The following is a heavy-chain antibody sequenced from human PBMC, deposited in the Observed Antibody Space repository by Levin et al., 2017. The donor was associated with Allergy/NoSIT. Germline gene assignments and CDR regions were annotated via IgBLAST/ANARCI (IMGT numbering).Heavy chain of an antibody. CDR2: ISGSGEST. CDR1: GLTFSRYA. J-gene: IGHJ2*01. D-gene: IGHD2-15*01. CDR3: AQDSLHEEVSANFWYFDL. Sequence: GESLKISCAASGLTFSRYAVNWVRRAPGKGLEWVSVISGSGESTYYADSVKGRFTISRDNSKNTVFLQRNSLRVEDTAIYYCAQDSLHEEVSANFWYFDLWGRGTQVTVSS. V-gene: IGHV3-23*01.